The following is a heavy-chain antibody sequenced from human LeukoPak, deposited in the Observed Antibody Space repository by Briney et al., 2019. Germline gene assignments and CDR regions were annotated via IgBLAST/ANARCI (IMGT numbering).Heavy chain of an antibody. Sequence: SETLSLTCTVSGGSISSYYWSWIRQPAGKGLEWIGRIYTSGSTNYNPSLKSRVTMSVDTSKNQFSLKLSSVTAADTAVYYCAREWGSYYYDSSGYGYDAFDIWGQGTMVTVSS. CDR1: GGSISSYY. J-gene: IGHJ3*02. CDR2: IYTSGST. V-gene: IGHV4-4*07. CDR3: AREWGSYYYDSSGYGYDAFDI. D-gene: IGHD3-22*01.